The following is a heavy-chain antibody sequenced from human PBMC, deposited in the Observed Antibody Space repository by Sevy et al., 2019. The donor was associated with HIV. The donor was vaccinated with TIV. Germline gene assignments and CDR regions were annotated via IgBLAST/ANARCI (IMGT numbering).Heavy chain of an antibody. CDR1: GFIFDDYG. CDR3: TKDPPVYGDFPYGMDV. Sequence: GGSLRLSCVGSGFIFDDYGMHWVRQAPGKGLEWVALISHDGGKKYYADSVKGRFTISRDNFKNTLYLQMNTLRRDDTAAYFCTKDPPVYGDFPYGMDVWGQRTTVTVSS. V-gene: IGHV3-30*18. J-gene: IGHJ6*02. D-gene: IGHD4-17*01. CDR2: ISHDGGKK.